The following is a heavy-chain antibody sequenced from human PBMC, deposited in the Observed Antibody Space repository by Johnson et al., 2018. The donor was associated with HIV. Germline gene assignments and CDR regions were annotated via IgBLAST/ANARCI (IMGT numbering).Heavy chain of an antibody. CDR3: ATSGNYDDDAVDI. D-gene: IGHD3-22*01. Sequence: QVQLVESGGGVVQPGGSLRLSCAASGFTFRSYGMHWVRQAPGKGLEWVAFIRYDGSNNYYGDSVKGRFTISRDNAKNTLYLQMNSLRAEETAVYYCATSGNYDDDAVDIWGQGTMVTVSS. CDR1: GFTFRSYG. CDR2: IRYDGSNN. J-gene: IGHJ3*02. V-gene: IGHV3-30*02.